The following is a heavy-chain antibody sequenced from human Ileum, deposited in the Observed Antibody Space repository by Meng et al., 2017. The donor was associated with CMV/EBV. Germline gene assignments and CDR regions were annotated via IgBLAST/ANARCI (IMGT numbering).Heavy chain of an antibody. Sequence: SLKISCAASGFTFDDYAMHWVRQAPGKGLEWVSGISWNSGSIGYADSVKGRFTISRDNAKNSLYLQMNSLRAADTALYYCAGGIAAAMWGQGTLVTVSS. J-gene: IGHJ4*02. D-gene: IGHD6-13*01. CDR2: ISWNSGSI. V-gene: IGHV3-9*01. CDR3: AGGIAAAM. CDR1: GFTFDDYA.